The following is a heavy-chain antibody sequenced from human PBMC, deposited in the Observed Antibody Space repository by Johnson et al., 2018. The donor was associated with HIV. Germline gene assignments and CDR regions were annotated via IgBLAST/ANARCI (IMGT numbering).Heavy chain of an antibody. CDR3: ARPPPFMGNYGSGSWWAFDI. D-gene: IGHD3-10*01. CDR2: IDGDWSRT. J-gene: IGHJ3*02. V-gene: IGHV3-74*02. Sequence: VQLVESGGGVVQPGGSLRLSCAASGFSFDDYGMHWVRQVPGKGLEWVSRIDGDWSRTSYADSVNGRFTIARDIAKDTLYLQMQSLRAEDTAVYYCARPPPFMGNYGSGSWWAFDIWGQGTMVTVSS. CDR1: GFSFDDYG.